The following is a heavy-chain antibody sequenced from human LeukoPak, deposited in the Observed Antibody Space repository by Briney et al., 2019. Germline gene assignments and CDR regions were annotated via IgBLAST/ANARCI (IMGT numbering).Heavy chain of an antibody. CDR1: GFTFMNPA. CDR3: ATSTTPRPGAFTPFNWLEP. V-gene: IGHV1-58*01. D-gene: IGHD6-6*01. J-gene: IGHJ5*02. Sequence: SVKVSCKASGFTFMNPAVHWVRQARGQRPEWIGWILVATGATNYAQAFQDRVTLTTDVSSGTVYMDLSSLRYDDTAIYYCATSTTPRPGAFTPFNWLEPWGQGTLVTVSS. CDR2: ILVATGAT.